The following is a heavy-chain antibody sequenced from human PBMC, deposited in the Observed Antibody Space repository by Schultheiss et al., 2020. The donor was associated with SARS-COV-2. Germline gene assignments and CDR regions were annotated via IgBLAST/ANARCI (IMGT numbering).Heavy chain of an antibody. CDR1: GGSISSGGYY. V-gene: IGHV4-30-4*01. D-gene: IGHD2-15*01. J-gene: IGHJ1*01. CDR3: ASTSDIVVAVATT. CDR2: ISYNGSP. Sequence: SQTLSLTCTVSGGSISSGGYYCSWVRQPPGKGLEWIGYISYNGSPDYNPSLKSRVTISADTSKNQFSLNLRSVTATDTAVYYCASTSDIVVAVATTWGQGTLVTVSS.